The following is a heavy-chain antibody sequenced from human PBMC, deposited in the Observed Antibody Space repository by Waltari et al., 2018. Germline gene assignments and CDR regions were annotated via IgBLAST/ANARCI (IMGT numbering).Heavy chain of an antibody. D-gene: IGHD5-18*01. CDR3: ATARDEDTAMVFFDH. Sequence: DVQLVESGGSLVHPGGSLRLSCAPFGFTVSTTPLSWVRQAPGKGLEWVSIIYPAGSTFDADSVVGRFTISRDISQNTLHLQMRNLRPEDTAIYYCATARDEDTAMVFFDHWGQGTQVSVSS. J-gene: IGHJ4*02. CDR2: IYPAGST. V-gene: IGHV3-66*02. CDR1: GFTVSTTP.